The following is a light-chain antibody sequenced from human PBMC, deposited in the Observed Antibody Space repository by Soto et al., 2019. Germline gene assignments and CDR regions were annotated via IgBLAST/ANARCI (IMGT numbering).Light chain of an antibody. CDR2: RAS. CDR1: QSIGSN. CDR3: QQYDNWPTWT. J-gene: IGKJ1*01. Sequence: EIVMTQSPATLSGSPGERATLSCRASQSIGSNLAWYQQKPGQAPRLLIFRASTRATGIPARFSGSGSGTEFSLTISSLQSEDFAVYYCQQYDNWPTWTFGPGTKVDTK. V-gene: IGKV3-15*01.